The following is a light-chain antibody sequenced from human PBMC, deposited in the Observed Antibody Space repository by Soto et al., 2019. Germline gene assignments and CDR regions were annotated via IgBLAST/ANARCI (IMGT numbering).Light chain of an antibody. CDR2: AAS. J-gene: IGKJ4*01. CDR1: RGITSW. V-gene: IGKV1-12*01. Sequence: DIHMTQSPSSVSASVGDIVTITCRASRGITSWLAWYQQKPGIAPKLLIYAASSLQIGVPSRFSGSGSGTDFTLAISSLQPEDSATYYCQQDNSFPHTFGGGTKVDIK. CDR3: QQDNSFPHT.